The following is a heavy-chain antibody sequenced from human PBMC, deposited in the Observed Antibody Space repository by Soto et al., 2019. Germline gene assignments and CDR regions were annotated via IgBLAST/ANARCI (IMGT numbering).Heavy chain of an antibody. Sequence: TSETLSLTCAVYGGSFSGYYWSWIRQPPGKGLEWIGEINHSGSTNYNPSLKSRVTISVDTSKNQFSLKLSSVTAADTAVYYCARHKGLFGDYYYHYYYLAVWGKGTTVTVSS. D-gene: IGHD3-10*01. CDR2: INHSGST. CDR1: GGSFSGYY. J-gene: IGHJ6*03. V-gene: IGHV4-34*01. CDR3: ARHKGLFGDYYYHYYYLAV.